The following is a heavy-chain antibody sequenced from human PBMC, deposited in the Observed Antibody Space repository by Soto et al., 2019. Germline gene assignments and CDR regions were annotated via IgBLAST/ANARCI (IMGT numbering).Heavy chain of an antibody. V-gene: IGHV1-18*01. J-gene: IGHJ3*02. CDR3: AKDQGIAARLPGDDAFDI. CDR2: ISAYNGNT. Sequence: ASVKVSCKASGYTYTSYGISWVRQAPGQGLEWMGWISAYNGNTNYAQKLQGRVTMTTDTSTSTAYMELRSLRSDDTAVYYCAKDQGIAARLPGDDAFDIWGQGTMVTVSS. D-gene: IGHD6-6*01. CDR1: GYTYTSYG.